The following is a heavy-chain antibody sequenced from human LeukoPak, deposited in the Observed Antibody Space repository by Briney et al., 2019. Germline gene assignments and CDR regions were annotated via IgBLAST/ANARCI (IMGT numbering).Heavy chain of an antibody. Sequence: PGGSLRLSCAASGFTFSSYGMHWVRQAPGKGLEWVAVIWYDGSNKYYADSVKGRFTISRDNSKNTPYLQMNSLRAEDTAVYYCARDPDSRGNYYYGMDVWGQGTTVTVS. J-gene: IGHJ6*02. CDR2: IWYDGSNK. V-gene: IGHV3-33*01. CDR3: ARDPDSRGNYYYGMDV. CDR1: GFTFSSYG. D-gene: IGHD3-3*01.